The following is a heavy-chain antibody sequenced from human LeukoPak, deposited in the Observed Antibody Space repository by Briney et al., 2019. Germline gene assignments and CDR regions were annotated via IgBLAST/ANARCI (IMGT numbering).Heavy chain of an antibody. CDR3: ASVWRGDGYDD. D-gene: IGHD5-24*01. CDR1: ACTCSSYE. CDR2: SSSSGSAI. J-gene: IGHJ4*02. Sequence: GGSLRLSCTAPACTCSSYEMNWVRHAPGKGLGWGSYSSSSGSAIAYADSLKGRFTISTDNAQNSLYLQMNSLRAEDTAVYYCASVWRGDGYDDWGQGTLVTVSS. V-gene: IGHV3-48*03.